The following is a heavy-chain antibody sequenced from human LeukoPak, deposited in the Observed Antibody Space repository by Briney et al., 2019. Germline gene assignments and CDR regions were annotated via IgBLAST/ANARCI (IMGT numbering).Heavy chain of an antibody. CDR2: IDHTGST. V-gene: IGHV4-59*01. CDR3: ARGRVSSSSWSSTYYYYFYMDV. D-gene: IGHD6-13*01. CDR1: GASISSYY. Sequence: PSETLSLTCTVSGASISSYYWSWIRQPPGKGLEWIGYIDHTGSTNYNPSLNSRVTISRDTSKNHFSLELSSVAAADTAVYFCARGRVSSSSWSSTYYYYFYMDVWGRGTTVTVSS. J-gene: IGHJ6*03.